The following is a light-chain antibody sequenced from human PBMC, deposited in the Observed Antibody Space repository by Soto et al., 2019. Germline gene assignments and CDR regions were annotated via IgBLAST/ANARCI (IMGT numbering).Light chain of an antibody. Sequence: QTVVTQEPSLTVSPGRTVTLTCASSTGAVTSFYYPNWFQQKAGQAPRVLIYSTSNKHPWTPAQFSGSLLGDKAALTLSGVQPEDEAENYGLLYYGDAWVFGGGTKLPVL. CDR3: LLYYGDAWV. CDR1: TGAVTSFYY. CDR2: STS. J-gene: IGLJ3*02. V-gene: IGLV7-43*01.